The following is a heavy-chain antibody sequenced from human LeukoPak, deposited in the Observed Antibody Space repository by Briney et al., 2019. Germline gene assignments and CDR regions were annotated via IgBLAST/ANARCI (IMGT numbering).Heavy chain of an antibody. CDR2: IYYSGST. Sequence: PSETLSLTCTVSGGSISSSSYYWGWIRQPPGKGLEWIGSIYYSGSTYYNPSLKSRVTISVDTSKNQFSLKLSSVTAADTAVYYCARAYCTNGVCYTSGRAFDIWGQGTMVTVSS. D-gene: IGHD2-8*01. V-gene: IGHV4-39*07. J-gene: IGHJ3*02. CDR3: ARAYCTNGVCYTSGRAFDI. CDR1: GGSISSSSYY.